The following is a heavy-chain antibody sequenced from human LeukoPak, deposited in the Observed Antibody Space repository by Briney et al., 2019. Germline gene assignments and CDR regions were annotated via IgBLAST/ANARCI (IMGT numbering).Heavy chain of an antibody. CDR3: ARGPGVGATQFPSLYYFDY. Sequence: SQTLSLTCAVSGGSISSGGYSWSWIRQPPGKGLEWIGYIYHSGSTYYNPSLKSRVTISVDRSKNQFSLKLSSVTAADTAVYYCARGPGVGATQFPSLYYFDYWGQGTLVTVSS. D-gene: IGHD1-26*01. J-gene: IGHJ4*02. V-gene: IGHV4-30-2*01. CDR1: GGSISSGGYS. CDR2: IYHSGST.